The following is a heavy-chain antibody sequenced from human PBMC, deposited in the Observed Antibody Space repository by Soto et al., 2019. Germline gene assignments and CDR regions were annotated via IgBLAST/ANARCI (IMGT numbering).Heavy chain of an antibody. CDR2: INDSGNI. J-gene: IGHJ6*03. Sequence: QVQLQQWGAGLLKPSETLSLTCAVYGGSFSGYQWAWIRQTPGKRLEWIGEINDSGNINYNPSLRSRVTILVDTPKKQISLKLSSVTAANTAVYYCARGLILWFGEFSRRWGYYYYMDVWGKGTTVNVSS. CDR1: GGSFSGYQ. D-gene: IGHD3-10*01. V-gene: IGHV4-34*01. CDR3: ARGLILWFGEFSRRWGYYYYMDV.